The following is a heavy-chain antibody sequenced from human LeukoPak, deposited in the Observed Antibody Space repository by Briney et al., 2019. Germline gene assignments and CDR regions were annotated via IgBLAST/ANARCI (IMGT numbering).Heavy chain of an antibody. CDR3: ARDRDYYDSSGYYYGAFDI. V-gene: IGHV4-4*07. D-gene: IGHD3-22*01. Sequence: SETLSLTCTVSGGSISSYYWSWIRQPAGKGLEWIGRIYTSGSTNYNPSLKSRVTMSVDTSKNQFSLKLSSVTAADTAVYYCARDRDYYDSSGYYYGAFDIWGQGTMVTVSS. CDR2: IYTSGST. CDR1: GGSISSYY. J-gene: IGHJ3*02.